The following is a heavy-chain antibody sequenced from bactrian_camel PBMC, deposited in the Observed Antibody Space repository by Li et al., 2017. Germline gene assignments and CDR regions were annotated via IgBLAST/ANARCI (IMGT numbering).Heavy chain of an antibody. V-gene: IGHV3S53*01. J-gene: IGHJ4*01. CDR2: VDSNGVT. CDR3: AADEGLWDGSGCGQYIR. Sequence: HVQLVESGGGSVQAGGSLRLSCTASESTYRSICMAWFRQVPGSQRETVATVDSNGVTKVVGSVKGRFTISKDNSKRTVVLQMNNVKPEDAGPYYCAADEGLWDGSGCGQYIRWGQGTQVT. D-gene: IGHD3*01. CDR1: ESTYRSIC.